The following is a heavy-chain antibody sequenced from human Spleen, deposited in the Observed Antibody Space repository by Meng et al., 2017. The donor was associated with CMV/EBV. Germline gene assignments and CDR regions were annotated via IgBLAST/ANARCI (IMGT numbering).Heavy chain of an antibody. J-gene: IGHJ5*02. Sequence: VHLQEPVPGLVNPSQTLSLPCTVSGGSVSRGNNYWIWIRQPPGKGLEWIGYIYYSGRTYYNPSLESRVTISVDTSKNQFSLNLNSVTAADTAVYYCARVNGDCFSTICYKGWFDPWGQGTLVTVS. D-gene: IGHD2-2*02. V-gene: IGHV4-30-4*01. CDR2: IYYSGRT. CDR3: ARVNGDCFSTICYKGWFDP. CDR1: GGSVSRGNNY.